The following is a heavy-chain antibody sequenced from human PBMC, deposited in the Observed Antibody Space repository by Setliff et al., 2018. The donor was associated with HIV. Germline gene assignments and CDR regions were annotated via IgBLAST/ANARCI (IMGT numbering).Heavy chain of an antibody. CDR1: GGSFSDYY. J-gene: IGHJ4*02. Sequence: PSETLSLTCAVYGGSFSDYYWSWIRQPPGKGLEWIGEINHSGSTNYNASLKSRVIISGDTSKKQFSLRLSSVTVADTAVYFCARASRWGSIPFDYWGQGTLVTVSS. CDR2: INHSGST. V-gene: IGHV4-34*01. D-gene: IGHD2-21*01. CDR3: ARASRWGSIPFDY.